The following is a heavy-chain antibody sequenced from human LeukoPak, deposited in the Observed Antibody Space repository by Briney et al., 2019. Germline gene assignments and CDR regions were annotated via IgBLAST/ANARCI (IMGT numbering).Heavy chain of an antibody. V-gene: IGHV3-23*01. CDR2: VSGSGGST. J-gene: IGHJ6*03. CDR3: ASLSTIFHPYYYYYYMDV. CDR1: GFTFSSYG. D-gene: IGHD3-9*01. Sequence: GGSLRLSCVASGFTFSSYGMHWVRQAPGKGLEWVSAVSGSGGSTYYADSVKGRFTISRDNSKNTLYLQMNSLRAEDTAVYYCASLSTIFHPYYYYYYMDVWGKGTTVTISS.